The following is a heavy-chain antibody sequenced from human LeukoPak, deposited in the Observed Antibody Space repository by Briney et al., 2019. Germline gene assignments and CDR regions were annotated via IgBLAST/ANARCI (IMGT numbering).Heavy chain of an antibody. J-gene: IGHJ4*02. CDR1: GFTFSSYV. CDR2: ISGSGEST. V-gene: IGHV3-23*01. D-gene: IGHD3-10*01. CDR3: VKDQTNYYGSGSYPDF. Sequence: GGSLRLSCAASGFTFSSYVMSWVRQAPGKGLEGVSAISGSGESTYYADSVKGRFTISRDNSKSTLYLHMNSLRADDTAVYYCVKDQTNYYGSGSYPDFWGQGTLVTVSS.